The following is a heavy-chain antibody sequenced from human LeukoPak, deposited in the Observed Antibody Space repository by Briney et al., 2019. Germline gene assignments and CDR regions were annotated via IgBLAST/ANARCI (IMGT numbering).Heavy chain of an antibody. CDR1: GGSFSGYY. CDR3: AGGPWELWFLY. Sequence: SETLSLTCAVYGGSFSGYYWSWIRQPPGKGLEWIGEINHSGSTNYNPSLTSRVTISVDTSKNQFSLKLSSVTAADTAVYYCAGGPWELWFLYWGQGTLVTVSS. J-gene: IGHJ4*02. CDR2: INHSGST. V-gene: IGHV4-34*01. D-gene: IGHD5-18*01.